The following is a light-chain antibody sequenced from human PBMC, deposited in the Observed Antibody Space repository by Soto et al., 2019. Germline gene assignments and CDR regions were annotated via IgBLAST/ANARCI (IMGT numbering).Light chain of an antibody. CDR1: QSLSINY. Sequence: EIVLTQSPGTLSLSPGERATLSCRASQSLSINYLAWYQQKPGQAPSLLIYHASNRATGIPARFSGSGSGTDFTLTISSLEPEDFAVYYCQQRADWPATFGPGTKVDIK. J-gene: IGKJ3*01. CDR2: HAS. V-gene: IGKV3D-20*02. CDR3: QQRADWPAT.